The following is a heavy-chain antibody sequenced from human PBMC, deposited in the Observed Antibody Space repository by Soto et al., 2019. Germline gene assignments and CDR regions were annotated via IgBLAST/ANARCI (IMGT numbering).Heavy chain of an antibody. CDR3: IKYSGRTSIPAA. J-gene: IGHJ5*02. D-gene: IGHD1-26*01. V-gene: IGHV3-73*02. Sequence: EVQLVEAGGGLVQPGGSLKLSCAASGFTFSDVAMHWVRQASGKGLEWVGRIDRKTYNYATTYGASVKGRFTISRDDSNNMVYLQMNSLKTEDTAVYYCIKYSGRTSIPAALGQGALVTVSS. CDR2: IDRKTYNYAT. CDR1: GFTFSDVA.